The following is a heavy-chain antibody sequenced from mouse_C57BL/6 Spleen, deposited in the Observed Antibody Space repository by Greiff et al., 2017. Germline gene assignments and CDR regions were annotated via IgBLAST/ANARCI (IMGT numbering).Heavy chain of an antibody. Sequence: QVQLKESGPELVKPGASVKISCKASGYSFTSYYIHWVKQRPGKGLEWIGWIYPGSGNTMYNEKFKGKGTLTVDTSSSTAYMQLSSLTSEDSAVYYSAYYRYAYYALYCWGHGTSVTVSS. D-gene: IGHD2-2*01. CDR1: GYSFTSYY. V-gene: IGHV1-66*01. CDR3: AYYRYAYYALYC. CDR2: IYPGSGNT. J-gene: IGHJ4*01.